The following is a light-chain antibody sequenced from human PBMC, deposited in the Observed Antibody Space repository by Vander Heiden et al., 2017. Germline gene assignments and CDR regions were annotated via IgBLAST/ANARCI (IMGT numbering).Light chain of an antibody. CDR3: QQLNAFPTYT. CDR2: AAS. Sequence: DIQLTQSPPFLSASVGDRVTITCRASQGISSYLAWYQQKPGEAPKLLIYAASTLQSGVPSRFSGSGSGTEFTLTTSSLQPEDFASYYCQQLNAFPTYTFGQGTKLEIK. CDR1: QGISSY. V-gene: IGKV1-9*01. J-gene: IGKJ2*01.